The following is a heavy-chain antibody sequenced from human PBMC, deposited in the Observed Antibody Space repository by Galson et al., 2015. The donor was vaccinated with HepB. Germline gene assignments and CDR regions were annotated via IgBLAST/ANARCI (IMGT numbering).Heavy chain of an antibody. J-gene: IGHJ4*02. CDR3: ARAVRGVIITRDYFDY. CDR2: IKQDGSEK. V-gene: IGHV3-7*03. CDR1: GFTFSSYW. D-gene: IGHD3-10*01. Sequence: SLRLSCAASGFTFSSYWMSWVRQAPGKGLEWVANIKQDGSEKYYVDSVKGRFTISRDNAKNSLYLQMNSLRAEDTAVYYCARAVRGVIITRDYFDYWGQGTLVTVSS.